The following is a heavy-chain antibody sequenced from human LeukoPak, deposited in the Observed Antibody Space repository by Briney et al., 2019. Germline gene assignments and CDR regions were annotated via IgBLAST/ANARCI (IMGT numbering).Heavy chain of an antibody. J-gene: IGHJ4*02. D-gene: IGHD1-26*01. CDR3: ARNPAGIGDY. CDR1: GFTFSTYN. Sequence: GGSLRLSCAASGFTFSTYNMNWVRQAPGKGLEWVSFISSGSKIIYYADSVKGRFTVSRDNAKNSLYLQMNSLRDEDTAVYYCARNPAGIGDYWGQGTLVTVSS. V-gene: IGHV3-48*02. CDR2: ISSGSKII.